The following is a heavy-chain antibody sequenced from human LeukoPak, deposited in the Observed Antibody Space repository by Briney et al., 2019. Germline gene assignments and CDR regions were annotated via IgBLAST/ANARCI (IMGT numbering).Heavy chain of an antibody. Sequence: SETLSLTCTVSGGSISNYYWSWIRQPAGKGLEWIGRMYTSGSTNYNPSLTNRVTMLVDTSKNQFSLKLSSVTAADTAVYYCARARVAVAGTFDYWGQGTLVTVSS. CDR3: ARARVAVAGTFDY. CDR2: MYTSGST. J-gene: IGHJ4*02. CDR1: GGSISNYY. D-gene: IGHD6-19*01. V-gene: IGHV4-4*07.